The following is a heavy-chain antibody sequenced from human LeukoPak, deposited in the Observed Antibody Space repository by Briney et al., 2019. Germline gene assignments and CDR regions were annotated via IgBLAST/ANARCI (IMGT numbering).Heavy chain of an antibody. J-gene: IGHJ6*03. D-gene: IGHD3-22*01. CDR2: IHYSGST. V-gene: IGHV4-39*01. CDR3: ARLTTTGYYYMDV. Sequence: SETLSLTCTASGGSISSSAYHWGWIRQPPGKGLEWIGSIHYSGSTYYNPSLKSRVTMSVRTSNNQFSLKLSSVTAADTAVYYCARLTTTGYYYMDVWGKGTTVTISS. CDR1: GGSISSSAYH.